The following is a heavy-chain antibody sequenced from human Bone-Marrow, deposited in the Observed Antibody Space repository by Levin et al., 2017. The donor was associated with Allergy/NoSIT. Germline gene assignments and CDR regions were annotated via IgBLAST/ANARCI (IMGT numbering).Heavy chain of an antibody. J-gene: IGHJ4*02. V-gene: IGHV3-23*01. D-gene: IGHD2-21*01. Sequence: PGGSLRLSCVASGFTFGDYAMSWVRQVPGKGLEWVSAIVDHGGHTFDADSVKGRFTTSRDNSRNTVYLQMDSLRIEDTAIYYCAKEGAGGGEGYFHYWGQGTLVTVSS. CDR1: GFTFGDYA. CDR2: IVDHGGHT. CDR3: AKEGAGGGEGYFHY.